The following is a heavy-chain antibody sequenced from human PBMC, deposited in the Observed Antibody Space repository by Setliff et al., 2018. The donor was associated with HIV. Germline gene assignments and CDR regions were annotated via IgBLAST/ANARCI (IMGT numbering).Heavy chain of an antibody. CDR2: IRTKAYGGTT. J-gene: IGHJ4*02. D-gene: IGHD3-3*01. CDR3: TRDRRGSNSWSGYNGGFDY. Sequence: PGGSLRLSCTTSGFTFGDYPMGWFRQAPGKGLEWVSFIRTKAYGGTTEYAASVEGRFSISRDDSKSIVYLQMNSLRTEDTAVYFCTRDRRGSNSWSGYNGGFDYWGQGTLVTVSS. V-gene: IGHV3-49*03. CDR1: GFTFGDYP.